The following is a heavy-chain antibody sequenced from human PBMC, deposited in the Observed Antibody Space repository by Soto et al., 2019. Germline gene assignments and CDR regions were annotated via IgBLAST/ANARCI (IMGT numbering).Heavy chain of an antibody. Sequence: PGGSLRLSCAASGFTFSSYAMHWVRQAPGKGLEWVAVISYDGSNKYYADSVKGRFTISRDNSKNTLYLQMNSLRAEDTAVYYCARVRQPAIYYYYYYGMDVWGQGTTVTVSS. CDR1: GFTFSSYA. CDR2: ISYDGSNK. CDR3: ARVRQPAIYYYYYYGMDV. D-gene: IGHD5-18*01. V-gene: IGHV3-30-3*01. J-gene: IGHJ6*02.